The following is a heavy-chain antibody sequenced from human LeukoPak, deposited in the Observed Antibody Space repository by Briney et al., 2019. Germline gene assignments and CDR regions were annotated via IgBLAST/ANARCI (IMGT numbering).Heavy chain of an antibody. J-gene: IGHJ4*02. V-gene: IGHV3-23*01. D-gene: IGHD3-22*01. Sequence: GGSLRLSCAASGFTFSSYEMNWVRQAPGKGLEWVSAISGSGGSTYYADSVKGRFTISRDNSKNTLYLQMNSLRAEDTAVYYCARVPFDYSVSSGYYFDYWGQGTLVTVSS. CDR1: GFTFSSYE. CDR3: ARVPFDYSVSSGYYFDY. CDR2: ISGSGGST.